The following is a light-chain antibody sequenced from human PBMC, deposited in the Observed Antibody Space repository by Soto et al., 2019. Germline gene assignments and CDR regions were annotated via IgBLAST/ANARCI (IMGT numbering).Light chain of an antibody. J-gene: IGLJ1*01. CDR3: CSYAGSSIRYV. CDR1: SSDVGSYNL. Sequence: QSALTQPASVSGSPGQSITISCTGTSSDVGSYNLVSRYQQHPGKAPKLMIYEGSKRPSGVSNRFSGSKSGNTASLTISGLQAEDEADYYCCSYAGSSIRYVFGTGTKVTVL. CDR2: EGS. V-gene: IGLV2-23*01.